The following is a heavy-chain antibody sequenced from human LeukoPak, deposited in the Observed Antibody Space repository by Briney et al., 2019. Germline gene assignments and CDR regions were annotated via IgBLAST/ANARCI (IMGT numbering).Heavy chain of an antibody. CDR2: MNPNSGNT. Sequence: ASVKVSCKASGYTFTSYDINWVRQATGQGLEWMGWMNPNSGNTGYAQKFQGRVTITRNTSISTACMELSSLRSEDTAVYYCARRLTTMVRGVSDYWGQGTLVTVSS. CDR3: ARRLTTMVRGVSDY. J-gene: IGHJ4*02. V-gene: IGHV1-8*03. D-gene: IGHD3-10*01. CDR1: GYTFTSYD.